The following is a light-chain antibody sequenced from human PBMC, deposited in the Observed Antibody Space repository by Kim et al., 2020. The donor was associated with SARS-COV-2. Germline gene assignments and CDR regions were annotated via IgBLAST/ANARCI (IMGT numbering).Light chain of an antibody. CDR2: TNN. Sequence: RQTAILACTGNSNNVGHEGAAWLRQHQGHPPKLLSYTNNNRPSGISEKFSPSRSGNTASLTITGLQPEDEADYYCLAWDRSLSGWVFGGGTQLTVL. J-gene: IGLJ3*02. V-gene: IGLV10-54*01. CDR1: SNNVGHEG. CDR3: LAWDRSLSGWV.